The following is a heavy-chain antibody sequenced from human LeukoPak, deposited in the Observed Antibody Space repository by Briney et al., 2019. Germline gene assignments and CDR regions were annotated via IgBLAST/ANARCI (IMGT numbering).Heavy chain of an antibody. V-gene: IGHV4-39*01. CDR1: GGSISSSSYY. CDR2: IYYSGST. Sequence: ASETLSLTCTVSGGSISSSSYYWGWIRQPPGKGLEWIGSIYYSGSTYYNPSLKSRVTISVDTSKNQFSLKLSSVTAADTAVYYCASQGFITIFGVVTGAHFDYWGQGTLVTVSS. D-gene: IGHD3-3*01. J-gene: IGHJ4*02. CDR3: ASQGFITIFGVVTGAHFDY.